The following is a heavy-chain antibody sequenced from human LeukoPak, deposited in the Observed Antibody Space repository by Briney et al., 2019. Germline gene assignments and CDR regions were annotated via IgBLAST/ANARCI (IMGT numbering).Heavy chain of an antibody. CDR2: ISSSSSYI. D-gene: IGHD3-22*01. Sequence: KPGGSLTLSCAASGFTFSSYSMNWVRQAPGKGLEWVSSISSSSSYIYYEDSVKGRFTISRDNAKNSLYLQMNSLRAEDTAVYYCARPDSRGFPLHAFDIWGQRTMVPVPS. CDR1: GFTFSSYS. J-gene: IGHJ3*02. CDR3: ARPDSRGFPLHAFDI. V-gene: IGHV3-21*01.